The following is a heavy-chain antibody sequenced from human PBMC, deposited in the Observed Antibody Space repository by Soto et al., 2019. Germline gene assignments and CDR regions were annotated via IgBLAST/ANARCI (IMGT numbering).Heavy chain of an antibody. CDR3: AKAGPVYYYDSSGSFAY. CDR1: GFTFTSYA. Sequence: EVQLLDSGGGLLQPGESLRLSCAASGFTFTSYAMSWVRQAPGKGLEWVSGISGSGNNTYYAHYVKDRFTITRDNSKNTLYLQMNSLRDDNTVVSYCAKAGPVYYYDSSGSFAYWGQGTLVTVSS. CDR2: ISGSGNNT. J-gene: IGHJ4*02. D-gene: IGHD3-22*01. V-gene: IGHV3-23*01.